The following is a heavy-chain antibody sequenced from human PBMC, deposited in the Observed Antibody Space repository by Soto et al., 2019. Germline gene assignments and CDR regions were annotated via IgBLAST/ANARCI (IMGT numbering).Heavy chain of an antibody. V-gene: IGHV3-30*18. J-gene: IGHJ4*02. CDR1: GFTFSSYG. CDR2: ISYDGSNK. CDR3: AKGPDYVGWYFDY. Sequence: GGSLRLSCAASGFTFSSYGMHWVRQAPGKGLEWVAVISYDGSNKYYADSVKGRFTISRDNSKNTLYLQMNSLRAEDTAVYYCAKGPDYVGWYFDYWGQGTLVTVSS. D-gene: IGHD4-17*01.